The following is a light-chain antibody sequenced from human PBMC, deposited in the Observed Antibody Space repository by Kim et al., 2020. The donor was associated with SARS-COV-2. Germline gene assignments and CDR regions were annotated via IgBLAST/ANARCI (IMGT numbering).Light chain of an antibody. J-gene: IGLJ2*01. Sequence: PGRTVTLTCASNVGPVTSGHYAHWLKLKPGQAPRTLISDTYRRHSWTPGRFSGSLLGGKAALTLSDAQPEDEGDYYCLLSYNGVRVFGGGTQLTVL. V-gene: IGLV7-46*01. CDR2: DTY. CDR1: VGPVTSGHY. CDR3: LLSYNGVRV.